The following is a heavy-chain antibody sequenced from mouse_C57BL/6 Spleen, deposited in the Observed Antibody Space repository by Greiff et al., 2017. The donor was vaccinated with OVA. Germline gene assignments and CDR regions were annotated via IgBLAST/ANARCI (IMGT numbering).Heavy chain of an antibody. Sequence: EVKVVESGGGLVKPGASLKLSCAASGFTFSSYSMSWVRQTPEKRLEWVATISAGGSYTYYPDNVKGRFTISIDKAKNNLYLQMSHLKSEDTAMYYCAREFITTVVETPYFDVWGTGTTVTVSS. CDR3: AREFITTVVETPYFDV. D-gene: IGHD1-1*01. CDR2: ISAGGSYT. V-gene: IGHV5-4*01. CDR1: GFTFSSYS. J-gene: IGHJ1*03.